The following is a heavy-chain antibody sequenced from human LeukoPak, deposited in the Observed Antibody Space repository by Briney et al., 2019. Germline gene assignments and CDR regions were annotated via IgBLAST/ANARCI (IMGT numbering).Heavy chain of an antibody. CDR2: INSDESTT. D-gene: IGHD5-24*01. Sequence: GGSLRLSCAASGFTFSSYWMHWVRQAPGKGLVWVSRINSDESTTNYADSVKGRFTISRDNAKNTLYLQINSLRAEDTAVYYCARGERGSHHFEYWGQGTLVTVSS. CDR3: ARGERGSHHFEY. V-gene: IGHV3-74*01. CDR1: GFTFSSYW. J-gene: IGHJ4*02.